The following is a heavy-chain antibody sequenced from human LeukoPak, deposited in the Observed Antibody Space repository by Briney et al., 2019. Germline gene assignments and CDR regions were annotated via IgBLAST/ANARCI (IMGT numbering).Heavy chain of an antibody. CDR2: IIPILGIA. D-gene: IGHD2-15*01. Sequence: QAPGXGXXXMGRIIPILGIANYAQKFQGRVTITADKSTSTAYMELSSLRSEDTAVYYCARSLGYCSGGSCYSVAFDIWGQGTMVTVSS. CDR3: ARSLGYCSGGSCYSVAFDI. J-gene: IGHJ3*02. V-gene: IGHV1-69*02.